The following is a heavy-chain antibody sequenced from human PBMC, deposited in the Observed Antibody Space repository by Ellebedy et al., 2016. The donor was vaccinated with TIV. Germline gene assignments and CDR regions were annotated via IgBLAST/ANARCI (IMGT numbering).Heavy chain of an antibody. J-gene: IGHJ6*02. D-gene: IGHD3-9*01. V-gene: IGHV5-51*01. CDR2: IYPGDSEI. CDR3: VRLDRPESFLTGYRLMDV. Sequence: PGGSLRLSCKTSGYSFDYYWIGWVRQVPGRGLECMGIIYPGDSEIRYSPPFQGQVTISADKSINTAYLEWSSLQASDTAFYYCVRLDRPESFLTGYRLMDVWGQGTTVIVSS. CDR1: GYSFDYYW.